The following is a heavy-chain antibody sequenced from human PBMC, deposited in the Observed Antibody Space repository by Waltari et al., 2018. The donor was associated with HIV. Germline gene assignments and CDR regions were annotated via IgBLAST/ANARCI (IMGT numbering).Heavy chain of an antibody. D-gene: IGHD5-18*01. J-gene: IGHJ6*02. CDR2: IIPICGTA. CDR1: GGTFSSYA. V-gene: IGHV1-69*01. CDR3: ARELERDTAKDTHYGMDV. Sequence: QVQLVQSGAEVKKPGSSVKVSCKASGGTFSSYAISWVRQAPGPGREWMGGIIPICGTANYAQKSQGRVTITADESTSTAYMELGSLRSEDTDVYYCARELERDTAKDTHYGMDVWGQGTTVTVSS.